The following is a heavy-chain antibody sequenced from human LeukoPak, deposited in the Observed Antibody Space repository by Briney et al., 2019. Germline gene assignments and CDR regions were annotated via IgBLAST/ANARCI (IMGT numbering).Heavy chain of an antibody. CDR1: GITLSNYG. CDR2: ISGSGGRT. V-gene: IGHV3-23*01. J-gene: IGHJ4*02. D-gene: IGHD5-24*01. Sequence: GGSLRLSCAVSGITLSNYGMSWVRQAPGKGPEWVAGISGSGGRTNYADSVKGRFTISRDNSKNTLYLQMNSLRAEDTAVYYCAKGLRADGYPLGYWGQGTLVTVSS. CDR3: AKGLRADGYPLGY.